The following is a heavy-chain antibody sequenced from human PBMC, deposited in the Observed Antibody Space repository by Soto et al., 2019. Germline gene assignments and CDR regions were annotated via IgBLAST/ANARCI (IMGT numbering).Heavy chain of an antibody. CDR1: GDFISTKSYS. CDR3: VRLQGYDITAACYGHCALHV. D-gene: IGHD2-15*01. CDR2: FYYSGST. Sequence: SETLSLTCTVSGDFISTKSYSRGWSRQPPEQGLEWIGLFYYSGSTHYKPSLKSRLTVSVDTSKNQFSLKVSSVTAADTAVYYCVRLQGYDITAACYGHCALHVCGQGTTVAVAS. J-gene: IGHJ6*02. V-gene: IGHV4-39*01.